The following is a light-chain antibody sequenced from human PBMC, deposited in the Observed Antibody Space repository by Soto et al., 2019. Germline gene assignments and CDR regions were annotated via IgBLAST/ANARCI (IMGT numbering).Light chain of an antibody. Sequence: QSALTQPASVSGSPGQSITISCTGTSSDVGSYNLVSWFQQHPGKVPKLIIYEGTERPSGVSNRFSASKSGNTASLTISGLQPEDEADYYCCSYAGPSTIFGGGTKLTVL. CDR2: EGT. CDR3: CSYAGPSTI. J-gene: IGLJ2*01. CDR1: SSDVGSYNL. V-gene: IGLV2-23*01.